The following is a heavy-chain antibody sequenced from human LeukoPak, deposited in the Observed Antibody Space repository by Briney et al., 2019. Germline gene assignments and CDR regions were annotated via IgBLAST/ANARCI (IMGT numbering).Heavy chain of an antibody. Sequence: GPVKVSCKASGYSFTGHYMHWVRQAPGQGLEWMGWINPNSGGTNYAQKFQGRVTMTRDTSISTAYMELSRLRSDDTAVYYCAREPTRQSAFDYWGQGTLVTVSS. CDR2: INPNSGGT. D-gene: IGHD2-2*01. J-gene: IGHJ4*02. V-gene: IGHV1-2*02. CDR1: GYSFTGHY. CDR3: AREPTRQSAFDY.